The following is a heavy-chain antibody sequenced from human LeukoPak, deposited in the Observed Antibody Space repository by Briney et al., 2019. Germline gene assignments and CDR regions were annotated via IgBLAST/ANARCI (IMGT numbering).Heavy chain of an antibody. CDR3: AKDRVGYYDSSGYYLPAEYFQD. CDR2: ISCSGGST. V-gene: IGHV3-23*01. D-gene: IGHD3-22*01. Sequence: GGSLRLSCTASEFTFSSYAMSWVRQAPGKGLEWVSGISCSGGSTYYADSVKGRFTISRDNSKNTLYLQMNSLRAEDTAVYYCAKDRVGYYDSSGYYLPAEYFQDWGQGTLVTVSS. J-gene: IGHJ1*01. CDR1: EFTFSSYA.